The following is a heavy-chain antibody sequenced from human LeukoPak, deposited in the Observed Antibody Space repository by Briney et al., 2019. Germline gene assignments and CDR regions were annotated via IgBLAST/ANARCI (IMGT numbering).Heavy chain of an antibody. D-gene: IGHD3-9*01. J-gene: IGHJ4*02. CDR2: ISAYNGNT. CDR1: GHTFSNSA. CDR3: ARDPGDILTGYSFDY. V-gene: IGHV1-18*01. Sequence: ASVKVSCKASGHTFSNSAITWVRQAPGQGLEWMGWISAYNGNTNYAQKLQGRVTMTTDTSTSTAYMELRSLRSDDTAVYYCARDPGDILTGYSFDYWGQGTLVTVSS.